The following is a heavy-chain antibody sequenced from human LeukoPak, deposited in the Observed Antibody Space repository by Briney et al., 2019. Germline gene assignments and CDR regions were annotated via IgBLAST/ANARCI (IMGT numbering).Heavy chain of an antibody. D-gene: IGHD6-19*01. CDR3: ATLRGDSIAVAGTPDYYFDY. CDR2: IYYSGST. V-gene: IGHV4-59*05. CDR1: GFTVSSNY. J-gene: IGHJ4*02. Sequence: GSLRLSCAASGFTVSSNYMSWIRQPPGKGLEWIGSIYYSGSTYYNPSLKSRVTISVDTSKNQFSLKLSSVTAADTAVYYCATLRGDSIAVAGTPDYYFDYWGQGTLVTVSS.